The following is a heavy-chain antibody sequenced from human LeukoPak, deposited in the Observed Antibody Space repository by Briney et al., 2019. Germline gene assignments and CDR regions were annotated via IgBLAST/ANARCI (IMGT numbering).Heavy chain of an antibody. D-gene: IGHD2-15*01. CDR1: GFTFSNAW. Sequence: GSLRLSCAASGFTFSNAWMSWIRQPPGKGLEWIGEINHSGSTNYNPSLKSRVTISVDTSKNQFSLKLSSVTAADTAVYYCARGYPGDCSGGSCYGGDFDYWGQGTLVTVSS. J-gene: IGHJ4*02. CDR3: ARGYPGDCSGGSCYGGDFDY. V-gene: IGHV4-34*01. CDR2: INHSGST.